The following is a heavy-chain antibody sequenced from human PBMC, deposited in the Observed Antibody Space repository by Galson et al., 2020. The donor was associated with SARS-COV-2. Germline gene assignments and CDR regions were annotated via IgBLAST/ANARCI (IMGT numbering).Heavy chain of an antibody. CDR3: ARVAYYYDSSGLEKSDDAFDI. V-gene: IGHV3-74*01. J-gene: IGHJ3*02. D-gene: IGHD3-22*01. CDR2: INSDGSST. Sequence: GGSLRLSCAASGFTFSSYWMHWVRQAPGKGLVWVSRINSDGSSTGYADSVKGRFTISRDNAKNTLYLQMNSLRAEDTAVYYCARVAYYYDSSGLEKSDDAFDIWGQGTMVTVSS. CDR1: GFTFSSYW.